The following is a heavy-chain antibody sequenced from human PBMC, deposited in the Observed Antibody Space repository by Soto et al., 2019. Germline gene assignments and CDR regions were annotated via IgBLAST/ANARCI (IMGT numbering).Heavy chain of an antibody. CDR1: GYTFTGYY. CDR2: INPNSGGT. D-gene: IGHD3-10*01. J-gene: IGHJ4*02. V-gene: IGHV1-2*02. Sequence: QVQLVQSGAEVKKPGASVKVSCKASGYTFTGYYVHWVRQAPGQGLQWMGYINPNSGGTNSAQRFQGRVTMTRDTSISTVYMELSRLTSDDTAVYYCASEGAPASGNRWDYWGQGTLVTVSS. CDR3: ASEGAPASGNRWDY.